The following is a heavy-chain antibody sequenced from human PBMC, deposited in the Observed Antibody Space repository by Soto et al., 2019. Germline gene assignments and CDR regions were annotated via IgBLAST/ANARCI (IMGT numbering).Heavy chain of an antibody. CDR2: ISGSGGIT. J-gene: IGHJ4*02. CDR1: GFTFSSYA. Sequence: GGSLRLSCAASGFTFSSYAMSWVRQAPGKGLEWVSAISGSGGITYYADSVKGRFTISRDNSKNTLYLQMNSLRAEETAFYYCSQDRCLDHASRCYGFDNWGQGTMVTVSS. D-gene: IGHD4-17*01. V-gene: IGHV3-23*01. CDR3: SQDRCLDHASRCYGFDN.